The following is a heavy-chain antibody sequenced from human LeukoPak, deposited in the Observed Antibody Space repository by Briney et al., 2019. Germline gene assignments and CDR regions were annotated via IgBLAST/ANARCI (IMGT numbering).Heavy chain of an antibody. CDR2: IYYSGRT. V-gene: IGHV4-31*03. J-gene: IGHJ4*02. CDR1: GGSISSSGYY. Sequence: SETLSLTCTVSGGSISSSGYYWTWLRQHPGKGLEWIGYIYYSGRTYYNPSLKSRFNISLNTSQNQFSLKLSSVTAAHTAVYYCARHTVTTSYFFDYWGQGTLVSVSS. D-gene: IGHD4-17*01. CDR3: ARHTVTTSYFFDY.